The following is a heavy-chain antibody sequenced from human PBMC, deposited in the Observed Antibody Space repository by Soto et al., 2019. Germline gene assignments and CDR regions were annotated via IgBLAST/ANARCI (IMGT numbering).Heavy chain of an antibody. D-gene: IGHD2-2*01. V-gene: IGHV3-7*01. CDR1: GFTFSSYW. Sequence: GGSLRLSCAASGFTFSSYWMSWVRQAPGKGLEWVANIKQDGSEKYYVDSVKGRFTISRDNAKNSLYLQMNSLRAEDTAVYYCARLQGDCSSTSCYYFDYWGQGTLVTVSS. CDR3: ARLQGDCSSTSCYYFDY. CDR2: IKQDGSEK. J-gene: IGHJ4*02.